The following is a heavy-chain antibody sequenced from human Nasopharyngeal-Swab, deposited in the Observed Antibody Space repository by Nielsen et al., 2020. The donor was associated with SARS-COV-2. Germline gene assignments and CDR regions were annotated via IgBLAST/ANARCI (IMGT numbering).Heavy chain of an antibody. CDR3: ATFDYYDSS. D-gene: IGHD3-22*01. V-gene: IGHV4-39*01. Sequence: GSLRLSCTVSGGSISSSSYYWGWIRQPPGKGLEWIGSIYYSGNTYYNPSLKSRVTISVDTSKNQFSLKLSSVTAADTAVYYCATFDYYDSSWGQGTLVTVSS. CDR2: IYYSGNT. J-gene: IGHJ4*02. CDR1: GGSISSSSYY.